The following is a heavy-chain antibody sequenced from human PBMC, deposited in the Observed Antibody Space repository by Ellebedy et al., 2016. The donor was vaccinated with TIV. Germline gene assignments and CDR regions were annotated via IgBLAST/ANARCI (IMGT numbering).Heavy chain of an antibody. CDR1: GFTFSSYS. CDR2: ISSSSSTI. V-gene: IGHV3-48*02. Sequence: GESLKISCAASGFTFSSYSMNWVRQAPGKGLEWVSYISSSSSTIYYADSVKGRFTISRDNAKNSLYLQMNSLRDEDTAVYYCARTVTRDDYGGIMYNWFDPWGQGTLVTVSS. CDR3: ARTVTRDDYGGIMYNWFDP. J-gene: IGHJ5*02. D-gene: IGHD4-23*01.